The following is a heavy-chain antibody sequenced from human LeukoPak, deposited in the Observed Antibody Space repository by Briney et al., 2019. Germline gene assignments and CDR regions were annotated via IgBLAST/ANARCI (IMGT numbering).Heavy chain of an antibody. CDR2: IYTSGST. Sequence: SETLSLTCTVSGGSISSSYWSWIRQPAGKGLEWIGHIYTSGSTSYNPSLKSRVTISVDTSKNQFSLKLSSVTAADTAVYYCAREYYDILTGYSGLDYWGQGTLVTVSS. CDR3: AREYYDILTGYSGLDY. CDR1: GGSISSSY. J-gene: IGHJ4*02. D-gene: IGHD3-9*01. V-gene: IGHV4-4*07.